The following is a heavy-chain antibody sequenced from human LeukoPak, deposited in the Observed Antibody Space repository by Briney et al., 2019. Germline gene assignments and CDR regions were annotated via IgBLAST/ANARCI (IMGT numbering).Heavy chain of an antibody. J-gene: IGHJ4*02. V-gene: IGHV2-5*02. D-gene: IGHD4-17*01. Sequence: SGPTLVNPTQTLTLTCAFSGFSLNTGGVGVGWIRQPPGKALECLALIYWDDDKRYSPSLRSRLTITKDTSKNQVVLTMTNMDPEDTATYYCAPLTTVIATFDYWGQGTLVTVSS. CDR2: IYWDDDK. CDR3: APLTTVIATFDY. CDR1: GFSLNTGGVG.